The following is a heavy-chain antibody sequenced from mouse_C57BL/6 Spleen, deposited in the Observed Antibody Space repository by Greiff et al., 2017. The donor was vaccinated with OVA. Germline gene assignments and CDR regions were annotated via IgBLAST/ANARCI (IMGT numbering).Heavy chain of an antibody. CDR3: ARVYDYDGGAWFAY. CDR2: ISDGGSYT. D-gene: IGHD2-4*01. V-gene: IGHV5-4*01. J-gene: IGHJ3*01. CDR1: GFTFSSYA. Sequence: VQLKESGGGLVKPGGSLKLSCAASGFTFSSYAMSWVRQTPEKRLEWVATISDGGSYTYYPDNVKGRFTISRDNAKNNLYLQMSHLKSEDTAMYYCARVYDYDGGAWFAYWGQGTLVTVSA.